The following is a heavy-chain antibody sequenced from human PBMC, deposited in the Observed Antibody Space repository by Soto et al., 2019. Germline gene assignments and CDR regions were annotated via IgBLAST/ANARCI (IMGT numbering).Heavy chain of an antibody. D-gene: IGHD1-1*01. CDR2: IIPIFGTA. Sequence: QVQLVQSGAEVKKPGSSVKVSCKASGGTFSSYTISWVRQAPGQGLEWMGGIIPIFGTANYAQKFQGRVTITADESTSTAYMEVSSLRSEDTAVYYCATASVETRNADAFDIWGQGTMVTVSS. CDR3: ATASVETRNADAFDI. V-gene: IGHV1-69*12. J-gene: IGHJ3*02. CDR1: GGTFSSYT.